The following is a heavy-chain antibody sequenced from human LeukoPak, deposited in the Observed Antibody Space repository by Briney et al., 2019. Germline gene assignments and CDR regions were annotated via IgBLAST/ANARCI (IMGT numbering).Heavy chain of an antibody. Sequence: ASVKVSCKASGYTFTGYYMHWVRQAPGQGLEWMGWINPNSGGTNYAQKFQGRVTMTRDTSISTAYMELSRLRSDDRVVYYCARAPEYPEYSSGWYAYYFDYWGQGTLVTVSS. V-gene: IGHV1-2*02. D-gene: IGHD6-19*01. CDR3: ARAPEYPEYSSGWYAYYFDY. CDR1: GYTFTGYY. J-gene: IGHJ4*02. CDR2: INPNSGGT.